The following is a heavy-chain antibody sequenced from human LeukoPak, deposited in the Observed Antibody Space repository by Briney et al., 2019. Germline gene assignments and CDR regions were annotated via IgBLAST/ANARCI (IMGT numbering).Heavy chain of an antibody. CDR1: GFTFSSYG. Sequence: GGSLRLSCAASGFTFSSYGMHWVRQAPGKGLEWVAVISYDGSNKYYADSVKGRFTISRDTAKNSLYLQMNSLRAEDTALYYCARLSGPGSGWTTLDYWGQGTLVTVSS. CDR2: ISYDGSNK. J-gene: IGHJ4*02. V-gene: IGHV3-30*03. CDR3: ARLSGPGSGWTTLDY. D-gene: IGHD6-19*01.